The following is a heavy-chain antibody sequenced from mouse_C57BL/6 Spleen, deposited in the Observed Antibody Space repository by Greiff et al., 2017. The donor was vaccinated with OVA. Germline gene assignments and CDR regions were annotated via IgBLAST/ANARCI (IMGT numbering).Heavy chain of an antibody. CDR3: ARTVWDGWYFDV. J-gene: IGHJ1*03. CDR2: IYPGDGDT. Sequence: VQGVESGPELVKPGASVKISCKASGYAFSSSWMNWVKQRPGKGLEWIGRIYPGDGDTNYNGKFKGKATLTADKSSSTAYMQLSSLTSEDSAVYFCARTVWDGWYFDVWGTGTTVTVSS. D-gene: IGHD4-1*01. CDR1: GYAFSSSW. V-gene: IGHV1-82*01.